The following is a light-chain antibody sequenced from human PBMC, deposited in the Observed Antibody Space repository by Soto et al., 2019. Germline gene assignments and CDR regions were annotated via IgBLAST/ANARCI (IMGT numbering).Light chain of an antibody. Sequence: EVVMTQSPATLSLSPGERATLSCRASRIVASNYLAWYQQKPGQAPRLLMYGISSRATGVPDRFSGSGSGTDFTLTISRLEPEDFAVYYCQQYTDWPLTFGQGTKV. CDR2: GIS. V-gene: IGKV3-20*01. CDR3: QQYTDWPLT. CDR1: RIVASNY. J-gene: IGKJ1*01.